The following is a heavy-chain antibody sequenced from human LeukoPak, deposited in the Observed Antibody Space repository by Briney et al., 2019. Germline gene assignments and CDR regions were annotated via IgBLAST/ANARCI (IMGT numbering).Heavy chain of an antibody. D-gene: IGHD3-10*01. J-gene: IGHJ5*02. CDR2: INPKSGGT. CDR1: GYSFTGHY. CDR3: ARRYGSGSQYNWFDP. V-gene: IGHV1-2*02. Sequence: ASVKVSCKASGYSFTGHYMHWVRQAPGQGLEWMGWINPKSGGTNYAQKFQGRVTMTRDTSISTAYMDMSSLRSDDTAVYYCARRYGSGSQYNWFDPWGQGTLVTVSS.